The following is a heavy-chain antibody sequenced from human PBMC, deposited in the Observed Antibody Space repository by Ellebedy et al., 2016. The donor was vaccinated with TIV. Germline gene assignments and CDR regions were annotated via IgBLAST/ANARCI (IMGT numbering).Heavy chain of an antibody. J-gene: IGHJ4*02. CDR1: GGSVSSGSYY. CDR2: IYYSGST. V-gene: IGHV4-61*01. D-gene: IGHD5-12*01. CDR3: ARTAGGYDRPLDY. Sequence: SETLSLTCTVSGGSVSSGSYYWSWIRQPPGKGLEWIGYIYYSGSTNYNPSLKSRVTISVDTSKNQFSLKLSSVTAADTAVYYCARTAGGYDRPLDYWGQGTLVTVSS.